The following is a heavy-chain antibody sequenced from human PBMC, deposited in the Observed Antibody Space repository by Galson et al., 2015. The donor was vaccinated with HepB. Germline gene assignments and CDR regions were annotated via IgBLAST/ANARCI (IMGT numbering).Heavy chain of an antibody. V-gene: IGHV3-21*01. D-gene: IGHD3-10*01. CDR2: ISSSSSYI. J-gene: IGHJ6*02. Sequence: SLRLSCAASGFTFSSYSMNWVRQAPGKGLEWVSSISSSSSYIYYADSVKGRFTISRDNAKNSLYLQMNSLRAEDTAVYYCARDSGGYYYYGMDVWGQGTTVTVSS. CDR3: ARDSGGYYYYGMDV. CDR1: GFTFSSYS.